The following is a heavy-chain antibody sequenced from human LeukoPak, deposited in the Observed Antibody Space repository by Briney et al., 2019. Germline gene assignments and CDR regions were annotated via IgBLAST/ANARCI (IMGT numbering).Heavy chain of an antibody. D-gene: IGHD6-13*01. CDR2: ISSSGSYR. V-gene: IGHV3-11*05. CDR1: GFTVSSNY. CDR3: ARAHSSSWFDY. J-gene: IGHJ4*02. Sequence: GGSLRLSCAASGFTVSSNYMSWVRQAQGKGLDWVSHISSSGSYRNYADSVKGRFTVSRDNAKNSLYLQMNSLSAEDTAVYYCARAHSSSWFDYWGQGALVTVSS.